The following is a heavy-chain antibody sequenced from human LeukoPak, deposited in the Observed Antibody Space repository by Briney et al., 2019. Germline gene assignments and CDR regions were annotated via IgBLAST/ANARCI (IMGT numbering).Heavy chain of an antibody. CDR3: ARSLVAAAPNFDY. CDR2: ISSSSSYI. D-gene: IGHD6-13*01. CDR1: GFTFSSYS. Sequence: RGSLRLSCAASGFTFSSYSMNWVRQAPGQGLEWVSSISSSSSYIYYADTVKGRFTISRDNAKNSLYLQMNSLRAEDTAVYYCARSLVAAAPNFDYWGQGTLVTVSP. V-gene: IGHV3-21*04. J-gene: IGHJ4*02.